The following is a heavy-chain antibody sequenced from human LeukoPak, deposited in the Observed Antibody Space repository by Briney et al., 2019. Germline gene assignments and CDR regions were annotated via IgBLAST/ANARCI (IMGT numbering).Heavy chain of an antibody. V-gene: IGHV4-59*01. D-gene: IGHD2-21*02. CDR2: RYYSGST. Sequence: SEXXSXXCTVSGGSISNYYWSWIRQPPGKGLEWIGYRYYSGSTNYNPSLISRVTISVDTSRNQFSLKLTSVTAADTAVYFCAGGGDWKYFHYWGQGALVTVSS. CDR3: AGGGDWKYFHY. CDR1: GGSISNYY. J-gene: IGHJ4*02.